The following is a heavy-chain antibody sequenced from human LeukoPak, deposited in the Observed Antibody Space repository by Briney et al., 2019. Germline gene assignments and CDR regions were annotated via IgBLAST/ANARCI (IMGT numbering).Heavy chain of an antibody. CDR3: ARGYYYDSSGYPDAFDI. V-gene: IGHV5-51*01. D-gene: IGHD3-22*01. Sequence: SGESLKISCKGSGYSFTSYWIGWVRQMPGKGLEWMGIIYPGDSDTRYSPSFQGQVTISADESISTAYLQWSSLKASDTAMYYCARGYYYDSSGYPDAFDIWGQGTMVTVSS. CDR1: GYSFTSYW. J-gene: IGHJ3*02. CDR2: IYPGDSDT.